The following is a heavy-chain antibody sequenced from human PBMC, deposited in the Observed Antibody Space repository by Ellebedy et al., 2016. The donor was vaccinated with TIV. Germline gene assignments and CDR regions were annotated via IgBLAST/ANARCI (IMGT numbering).Heavy chain of an antibody. J-gene: IGHJ4*02. D-gene: IGHD6-19*01. CDR1: GFTFSDAW. V-gene: IGHV4-59*04. CDR3: AEGRSGWYYFDY. Sequence: ESLKISCAASGFTFSDAWMSWVRQSPGKGLEWIANIYYTGKTFYNPSLKSRVSMSLDTSKNQFSLRLTSVTAADTAVYYCAEGRSGWYYFDYWGQGTLVTVSS. CDR2: IYYTGKT.